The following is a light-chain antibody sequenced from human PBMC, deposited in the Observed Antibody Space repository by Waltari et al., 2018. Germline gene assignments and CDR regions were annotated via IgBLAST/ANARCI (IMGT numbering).Light chain of an antibody. Sequence: QSVLTQPPSESGAPGQRVTISCTGSSPNIGAGNDVHWYQQFPGAAPKLLIYGDTNRPSGVPDRFSGSKSGTSASLAITGLQAEDEADYYCQSYDNSLSGRVFGGGTKLTVL. CDR3: QSYDNSLSGRV. CDR1: SPNIGAGND. V-gene: IGLV1-40*01. CDR2: GDT. J-gene: IGLJ3*02.